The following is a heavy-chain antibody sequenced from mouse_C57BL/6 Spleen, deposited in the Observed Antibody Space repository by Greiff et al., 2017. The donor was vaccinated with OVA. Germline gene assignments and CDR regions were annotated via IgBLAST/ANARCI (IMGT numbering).Heavy chain of an antibody. Sequence: VQLQQSGPELVKPGASVKISCKASGYTFTDYYMNWVKQSHGKSLEWIGDINPNNGGTSYNQKFKGKATLTVDKSSSTAYMELRSLTSEDSAVYYCARGKGDYFDYWGQGTTLTVSS. J-gene: IGHJ2*01. CDR3: ARGKGDYFDY. CDR2: INPNNGGT. CDR1: GYTFTDYY. V-gene: IGHV1-26*01.